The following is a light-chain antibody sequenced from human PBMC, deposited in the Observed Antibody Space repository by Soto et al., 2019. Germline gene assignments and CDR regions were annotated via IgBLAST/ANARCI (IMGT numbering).Light chain of an antibody. CDR3: HRLNRYPT. V-gene: IGKV1-9*01. J-gene: IGKJ4*01. CDR2: AAY. CDR1: QGMSTY. Sequence: IQVTQSPSSLSASVGDRITITCRASQGMSTYLAWYQQKPGKAPKLLIYAAYTLQSGVPSRFSGGGSGTDFTLTISSLQPEDFATYYCHRLNRYPTFGGGTKVEIK.